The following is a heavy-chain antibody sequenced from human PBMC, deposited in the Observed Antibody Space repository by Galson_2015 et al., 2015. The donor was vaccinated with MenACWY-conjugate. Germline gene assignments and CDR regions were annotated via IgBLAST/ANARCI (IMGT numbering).Heavy chain of an antibody. CDR1: GFSFSSYG. CDR2: ISYHDYSK. CDR3: AKERTALAGTGEAVLDY. D-gene: IGHD6-19*01. J-gene: IGHJ4*02. Sequence: SLRLSCAASGFSFSSYGMDWVRQAPGKGLEWVAAISYHDYSKHYADSVKGRFTISRDNSKSMLFLEMNSLRPEDTAVYYCAKERTALAGTGEAVLDYWGQGTLVTVSS. V-gene: IGHV3-30*18.